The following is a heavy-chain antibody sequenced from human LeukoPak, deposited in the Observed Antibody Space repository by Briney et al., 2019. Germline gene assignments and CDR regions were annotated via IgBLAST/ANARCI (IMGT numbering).Heavy chain of an antibody. V-gene: IGHV5-51*01. D-gene: IGHD3-22*01. J-gene: IGHJ4*02. Sequence: GESLQISCEGSGYIFSSYWIAGGRQVPGKGLEGMGIISPGGSDTRYSPSFQGQVTISADKSISTAYLQWSSLKASDTAIYYCARRSDSSGYYRAFDYWGQGTLVTVSS. CDR3: ARRSDSSGYYRAFDY. CDR1: GYIFSSYW. CDR2: ISPGGSDT.